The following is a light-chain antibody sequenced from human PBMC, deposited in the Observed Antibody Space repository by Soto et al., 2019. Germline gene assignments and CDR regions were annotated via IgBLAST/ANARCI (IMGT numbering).Light chain of an antibody. CDR2: WAS. CDR1: QSVLYSSNNKNY. J-gene: IGKJ4*01. Sequence: DIVMTQSPDSQAVSXGERATINCKSSQSVLYSSNNKNYLAWYQQKPGQPPKLLIYWASIRESGVPDRFSGSGSGTDFTLTISSLQAEDVAVYYCQQYYSTPLTFGGGTKVDIK. V-gene: IGKV4-1*01. CDR3: QQYYSTPLT.